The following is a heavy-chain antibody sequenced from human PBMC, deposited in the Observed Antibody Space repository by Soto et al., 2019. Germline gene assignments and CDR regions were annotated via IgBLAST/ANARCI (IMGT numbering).Heavy chain of an antibody. CDR1: GGSISSGGYY. CDR3: ARASPTPINTYYFDY. D-gene: IGHD3-9*01. J-gene: IGHJ4*02. V-gene: IGHV4-31*03. Sequence: SETLSLTCTVSGGSISSGGYYWSWIRQHPGKGLEWIGYIYYSGSTYYNPSLKSRVTISVDTSKNQFSLKLSSVTAADTAVYYCARASPTPINTYYFDYWGQGTLVTVSS. CDR2: IYYSGST.